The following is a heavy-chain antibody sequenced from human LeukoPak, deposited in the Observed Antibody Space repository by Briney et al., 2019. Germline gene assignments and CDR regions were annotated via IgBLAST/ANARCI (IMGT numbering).Heavy chain of an antibody. CDR1: GGSISTYY. D-gene: IGHD2-21*02. V-gene: IGHV4-59*08. Sequence: PSETLSLTCTVSGGSISTYYWSWVRQPPGKGLEWIGYIYYTGDTRSNPSLKSRVTLLVDTSKNQFSLRLTSVTAADTAVYYCARHRRGFCDGGDCPYYFDHWGQGTLVTVSS. CDR3: ARHRRGFCDGGDCPYYFDH. J-gene: IGHJ4*02. CDR2: IYYTGDT.